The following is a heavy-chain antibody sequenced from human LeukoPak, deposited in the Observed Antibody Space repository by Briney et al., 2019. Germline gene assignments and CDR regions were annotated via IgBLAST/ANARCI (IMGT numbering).Heavy chain of an antibody. CDR1: GYTFTSYA. D-gene: IGHD1-1*01. V-gene: IGHV1-3*01. CDR3: ARGSNWNDEGGWFDP. CDR2: INAGNGST. J-gene: IGHJ5*02. Sequence: ASVKVSCKASGYTFTSYAMHWVRQAPGQRPEWMGWINAGNGSTKYSQKFQGRVTITRDTSASTAYMELSSLRSEDTAVYYCARGSNWNDEGGWFDPWGQGTLVTVSS.